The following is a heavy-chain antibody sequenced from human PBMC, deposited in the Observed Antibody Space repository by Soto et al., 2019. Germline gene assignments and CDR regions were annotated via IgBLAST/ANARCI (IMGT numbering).Heavy chain of an antibody. CDR3: ARDKITGLLDY. Sequence: QVQLQQWGAGLLKPSETLSLTCAVYGGSFSGYSWTWIRQPPGTGLEWIGEINHSGSTNYNPSLKXXVTISVDTSKNQFSLKLTSVTAADSAVYYCARDKITGLLDYWGQGALVTVSS. CDR2: INHSGST. J-gene: IGHJ4*02. CDR1: GGSFSGYS. D-gene: IGHD2-8*02. V-gene: IGHV4-34*01.